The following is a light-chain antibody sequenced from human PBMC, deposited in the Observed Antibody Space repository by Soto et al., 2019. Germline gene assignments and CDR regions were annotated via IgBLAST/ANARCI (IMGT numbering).Light chain of an antibody. CDR1: QSFXSSY. J-gene: IGKJ5*01. CDR2: GAS. Sequence: IVLTQCPGTLSLSPGERATLPCRASQSFXSSYLAWYRQKPGQAPRLPIYGASSRATGIPDRFSGSGCGTDFTLTISRLEAEDVEVYCCQQYGSSSTFGQGTRLEIK. V-gene: IGKV3-20*01. CDR3: QQYGSSST.